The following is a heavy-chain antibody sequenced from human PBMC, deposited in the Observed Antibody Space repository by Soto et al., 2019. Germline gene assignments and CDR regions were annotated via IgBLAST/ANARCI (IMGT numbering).Heavy chain of an antibody. Sequence: QVQLVQSGAEVKKPGASVKVSCKASGYTFTRYDINWVRQATGQGLEWMGWMNPNSCNSGYAQKFQGSVTMTRNTSISTAYMELSSLRSEATAVYDCARRRMGSGSYYYGSWGQGTLVTVSS. D-gene: IGHD3-10*01. J-gene: IGHJ5*02. V-gene: IGHV1-8*01. CDR1: GYTFTRYD. CDR3: ARRRMGSGSYYYGS. CDR2: MNPNSCNS.